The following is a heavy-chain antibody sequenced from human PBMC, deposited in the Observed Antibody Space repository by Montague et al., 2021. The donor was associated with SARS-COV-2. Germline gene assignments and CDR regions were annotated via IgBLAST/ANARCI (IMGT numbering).Heavy chain of an antibody. Sequence: NDYAVSVKSRITITPDTSKHQISLQLNSVTPEDKAVYYCARTSASSDYWGKGTLVTVSS. CDR2: N. D-gene: IGHD1-26*01. CDR3: ARTSASSDY. J-gene: IGHJ4*02. V-gene: IGHV6-1*01.